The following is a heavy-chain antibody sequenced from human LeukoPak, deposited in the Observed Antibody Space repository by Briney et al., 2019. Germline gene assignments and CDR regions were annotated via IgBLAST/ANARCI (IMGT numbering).Heavy chain of an antibody. V-gene: IGHV3-23*01. J-gene: IGHJ4*02. CDR2: IYYSGGNT. Sequence: GGSLRLSCAASGFMFSNFAMSWVRQAPGKGLEWVSTIYYSGGNTYSADSVKGRFTIPRDNAKNTPYLQMNSLRAEDTAVYYCAKDQGQAVVPRRFDYWGQGTLVTVSS. CDR3: AKDQGQAVVPRRFDY. CDR1: GFMFSNFA. D-gene: IGHD2-2*01.